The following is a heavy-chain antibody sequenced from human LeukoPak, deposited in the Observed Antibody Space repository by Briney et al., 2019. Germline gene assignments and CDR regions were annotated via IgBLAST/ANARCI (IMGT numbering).Heavy chain of an antibody. CDR1: GFTFSSYS. CDR2: ISSSSSTI. J-gene: IGHJ4*02. CDR3: ARDGSFYYYDSSGYSSFDY. Sequence: GGSLRLSCAASGFTFSSYSMNWVRQAPGKGLEWVSYISSSSSTIYYADSVKGRFTISRDNAKNSLHLQMNSLRAEDTAVYYCARDGSFYYYDSSGYSSFDYWGQGTLVTVSS. V-gene: IGHV3-48*01. D-gene: IGHD3-22*01.